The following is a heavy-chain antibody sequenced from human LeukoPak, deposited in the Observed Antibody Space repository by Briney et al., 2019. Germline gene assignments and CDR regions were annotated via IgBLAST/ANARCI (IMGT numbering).Heavy chain of an antibody. J-gene: IGHJ3*02. CDR3: ARNPNGDYIGAFDM. D-gene: IGHD4-17*01. V-gene: IGHV3-23*01. CDR1: GFIFSNYA. CDR2: IRGSGGGT. Sequence: GGSLRLSCAASGFIFSNYALMWLRQSPGKGLEWVSAIRGSGGGTFYADSVKGRFTISRDNSKNTLYLQMNGLRAEDTAVYYCARNPNGDYIGAFDMWGRGTLVTVSS.